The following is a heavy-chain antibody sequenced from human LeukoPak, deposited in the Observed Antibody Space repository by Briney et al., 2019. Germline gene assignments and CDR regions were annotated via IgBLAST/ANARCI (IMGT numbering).Heavy chain of an antibody. J-gene: IGHJ4*02. D-gene: IGHD3-10*01. Sequence: PSETLSLTCAVYGGSFSGYYWSWIRQPPGKGLEWIGEINHSGSTNYNPPLKSRVTISVDTSKNQFSLKLSSVTAADTAVYYCARGYNYYGSGRLYGGFDYWGQGTLVTVSS. CDR3: ARGYNYYGSGRLYGGFDY. CDR1: GGSFSGYY. V-gene: IGHV4-34*01. CDR2: INHSGST.